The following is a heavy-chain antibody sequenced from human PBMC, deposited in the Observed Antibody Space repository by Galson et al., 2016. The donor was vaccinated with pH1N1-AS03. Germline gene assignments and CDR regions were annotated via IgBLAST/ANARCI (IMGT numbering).Heavy chain of an antibody. CDR1: GFRFGDYW. CDR2: MSKNGSEK. D-gene: IGHD1-26*01. V-gene: IGHV3-7*01. Sequence: SLRLSCAASGFRFGDYWGTWVRQAAGKGLEWVATMSKNGSEKYYVDSVKGRFTFSRDNPKNSLYLQMNNLRAEDTAIYYCTRLGPSSVFDFWGQGALVTVSS. J-gene: IGHJ4*02. CDR3: TRLGPSSVFDF.